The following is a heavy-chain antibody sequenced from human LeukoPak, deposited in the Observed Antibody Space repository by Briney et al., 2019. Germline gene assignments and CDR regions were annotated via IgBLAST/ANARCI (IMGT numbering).Heavy chain of an antibody. CDR3: AQMSSRSFFYYMDV. J-gene: IGHJ6*03. CDR1: GFTFSDFY. CDR2: IPTGGNAI. Sequence: PGGSLRLSCAASGFTFSDFYVRWIRQAPGRGLEWISPIPTGGNAIYYADSVKGRVTISRDNDKKSLSLQMSSLRDDDTAVYYCAQMSSRSFFYYMDVWGKGTTVTVSS. D-gene: IGHD2-15*01. V-gene: IGHV3-11*01.